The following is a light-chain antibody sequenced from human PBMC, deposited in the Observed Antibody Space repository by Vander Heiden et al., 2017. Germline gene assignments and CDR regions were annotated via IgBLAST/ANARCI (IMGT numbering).Light chain of an antibody. J-gene: IGKJ4*01. CDR1: QSVASN. V-gene: IGKV3-15*01. CDR2: DAS. Sequence: EVVLTQSPATLSVSPGERATLSCRASQSVASNISWYQQTPGQAPRLLIYDASTRATGIPARFSGSGYGTEFTLIISSRQSEDFALYYCQQCKNWPPLTFGGGTKVEIK. CDR3: QQCKNWPPLT.